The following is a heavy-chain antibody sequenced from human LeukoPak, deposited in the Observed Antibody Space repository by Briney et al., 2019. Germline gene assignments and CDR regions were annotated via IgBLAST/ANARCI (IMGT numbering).Heavy chain of an antibody. J-gene: IGHJ4*02. V-gene: IGHV1-18*01. CDR1: GYTFVTYG. CDR3: ARASFDH. CDR2: ISTYNGNT. Sequence: ASVKVSCKASGYTFVTYGTNWVRQAPGQGPERIGWISTYNGNTKYALKFQDRVTLTRDTSTTTAYMELKSLTSDDRAVYYCARASFDHWGQGTLVIVSS.